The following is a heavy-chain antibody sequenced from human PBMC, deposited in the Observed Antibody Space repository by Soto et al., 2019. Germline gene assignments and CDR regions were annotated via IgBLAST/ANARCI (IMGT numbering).Heavy chain of an antibody. Sequence: EVHLAESGGGLSQPGGSLRLSCVASGFTFSRYAMNWVRQAPGKGLEWVSHVSRDSGIIDQQDSVKGRFSISRDNAQMSLYLQMNSLRVEDTAVYYCVRDNDWAFDYWGQGTLVSVSS. CDR1: GFTFSRYA. CDR3: VRDNDWAFDY. J-gene: IGHJ4*02. CDR2: VSRDSGII. V-gene: IGHV3-48*01. D-gene: IGHD3-16*01.